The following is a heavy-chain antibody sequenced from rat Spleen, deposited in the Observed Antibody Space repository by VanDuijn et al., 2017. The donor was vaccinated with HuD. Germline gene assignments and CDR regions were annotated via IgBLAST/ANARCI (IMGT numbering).Heavy chain of an antibody. D-gene: IGHD1-11*01. CDR3: ARQEDYGGYSRDYFGY. CDR1: GFTFSNYG. J-gene: IGHJ2*01. Sequence: EVQLVESGGGLVQPGRSLKLSCAASGFTFSNYGMHWIRQAPTKGLEWVASVSPTGGSTYYRDSVKGRFTFSRDNAKSTLYLQMDSLRSEDTATYYCARQEDYGGYSRDYFGYWGQGVVVTVSS. V-gene: IGHV5-19*01. CDR2: VSPTGGST.